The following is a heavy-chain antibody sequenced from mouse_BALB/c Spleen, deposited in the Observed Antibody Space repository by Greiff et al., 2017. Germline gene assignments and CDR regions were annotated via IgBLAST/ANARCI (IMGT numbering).Heavy chain of an antibody. CDR1: GYSITSDYA. J-gene: IGHJ4*01. Sequence: EVQRVESGPGLVKPSQSLSLTCTVTGYSITSDYAWNWIRQFPGNKLEWMGYISYSGSTSYNPSLKSRISITRDTSKNQFFLQLNSVTTEDTATYYCARIPMITTGYYYAMDYWGQGTSVTVSS. CDR2: ISYSGST. D-gene: IGHD2-4*01. V-gene: IGHV3-2*02. CDR3: ARIPMITTGYYYAMDY.